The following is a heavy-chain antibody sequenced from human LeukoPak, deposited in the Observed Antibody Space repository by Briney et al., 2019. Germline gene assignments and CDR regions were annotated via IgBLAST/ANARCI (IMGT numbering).Heavy chain of an antibody. CDR1: GYTFTGYY. CDR2: INPNSGGT. CDR3: ATHYYGSGSYPYYYYYYGMDV. V-gene: IGHV1-2*02. Sequence: ASVKVSCKASGYTFTGYYMHWVRQAPGQGLEWMGWINPNSGGTNYAQKFQGRVTMTRDTSISTAYMELSRLRSDDTAVYYCATHYYGSGSYPYYYYYYGMDVWGQGTTVTVSS. D-gene: IGHD3-10*01. J-gene: IGHJ6*02.